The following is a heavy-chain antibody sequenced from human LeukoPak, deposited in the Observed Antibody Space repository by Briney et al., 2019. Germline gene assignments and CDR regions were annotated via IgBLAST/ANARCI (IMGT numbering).Heavy chain of an antibody. CDR3: ASYRDYGGNSDPAFDI. J-gene: IGHJ3*02. D-gene: IGHD4-23*01. CDR1: GFTFGTYG. CDR2: ISSSSSAI. Sequence: GGSLRLSCAASGFTFGTYGMSWVRQAPGKGLEWIAFISSSSSAIYYAGFVKGRFTISRDNAWNSVYLQMNSLRVEDTAVYYCASYRDYGGNSDPAFDIWGQGTMVTVSS. V-gene: IGHV3-48*01.